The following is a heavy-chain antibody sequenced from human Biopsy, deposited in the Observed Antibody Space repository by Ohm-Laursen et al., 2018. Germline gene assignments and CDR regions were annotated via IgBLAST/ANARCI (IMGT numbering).Heavy chain of an antibody. CDR2: IYDRGSTA. D-gene: IGHD6-19*01. CDR3: ARGMRSSGWPYFDS. CDR1: GDSVSSGSFY. Sequence: GTLSLTCTVSGDSVSSGSFYWTWIRQPPGQGLEYIGYIYDRGSTANYNPSLESRATMSVDMPKNQFSLKLSSVTAAGTAIYYCARGMRSSGWPYFDSWGQGTLVTVSS. J-gene: IGHJ4*02. V-gene: IGHV4-61*01.